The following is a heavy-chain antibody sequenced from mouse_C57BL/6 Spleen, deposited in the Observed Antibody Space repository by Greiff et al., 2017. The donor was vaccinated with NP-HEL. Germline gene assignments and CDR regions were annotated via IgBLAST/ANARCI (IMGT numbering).Heavy chain of an antibody. Sequence: VQLQQSGPELVKPGASVKISCKASGYAFSSSWMNWVKQRPGKGLEWIGRIYPGDGDTTYNGKFKGKATLTADKSSSTAYMQLSSLTSEDSAVYYCAGGDYGGGAWFAYWGQGTLVTVSA. CDR1: GYAFSSSW. J-gene: IGHJ3*01. CDR3: AGGDYGGGAWFAY. D-gene: IGHD2-4*01. CDR2: IYPGDGDT. V-gene: IGHV1-82*01.